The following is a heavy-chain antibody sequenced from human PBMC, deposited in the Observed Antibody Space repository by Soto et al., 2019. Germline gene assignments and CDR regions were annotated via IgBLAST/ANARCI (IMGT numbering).Heavy chain of an antibody. V-gene: IGHV3-74*03. J-gene: IGHJ5*02. D-gene: IGHD3-10*01. Sequence: EVQLVESGGGLVQPGGSLRLSCAASGFSFSNYWMNWVRQAPGKGLVWVSRINSDGSSTKYADSVKGRFTISRDNAKNTLYLEMNSLRVEDTAVYYCARALAGSGFDPWGQGTLVTVSS. CDR1: GFSFSNYW. CDR3: ARALAGSGFDP. CDR2: INSDGSST.